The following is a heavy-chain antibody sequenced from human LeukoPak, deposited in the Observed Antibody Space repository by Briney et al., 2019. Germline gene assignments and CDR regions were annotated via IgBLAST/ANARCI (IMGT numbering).Heavy chain of an antibody. V-gene: IGHV3-21*01. CDR2: ISSSSSYI. D-gene: IGHD6-19*01. J-gene: IGHJ4*02. CDR1: GFTFSSYS. Sequence: TGGSLRLSCAASGFTFSSYSMTWVRQAPGKGLEWVSSISSSSSYIYYADSVKGRFTISRDNAKNSLYLQMNSLRAEDTAVYYCASSAVAGPYLDYWGQGTLVTVSS. CDR3: ASSAVAGPYLDY.